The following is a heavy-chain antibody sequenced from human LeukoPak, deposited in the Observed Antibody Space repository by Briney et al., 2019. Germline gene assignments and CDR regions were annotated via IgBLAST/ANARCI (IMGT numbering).Heavy chain of an antibody. Sequence: SETLSLTCAVYGGSFSGYYWSWIRQPPGKGLEWIREINHSGSTNYNPSLKSRVTISVDTSKNQFSLKLSSVTAADTAVYYCARARSAALGYYDFWSGYYPNFDYWGQGTLVTVSS. CDR1: GGSFSGYY. J-gene: IGHJ4*02. V-gene: IGHV4-34*01. CDR2: INHSGST. CDR3: ARARSAALGYYDFWSGYYPNFDY. D-gene: IGHD3-3*01.